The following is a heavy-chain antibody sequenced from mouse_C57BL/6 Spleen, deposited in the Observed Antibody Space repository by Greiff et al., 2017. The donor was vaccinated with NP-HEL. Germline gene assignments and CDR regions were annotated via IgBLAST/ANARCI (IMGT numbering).Heavy chain of an antibody. V-gene: IGHV1-15*01. CDR1: GYTFTDYE. D-gene: IGHD1-1*01. J-gene: IGHJ4*01. CDR2: IDPETGGT. CDR3: TRKGPVTTVVALYDAMDY. Sequence: QVQLQQSGAELVRPGASVTLSCKASGYTFTDYEMHWVKQTPVHGLEWIGAIDPETGGTAYNQKFKGKAILTADKSSSTAYMELRSLTSEDSAVYYCTRKGPVTTVVALYDAMDYWGQGTSVTVSS.